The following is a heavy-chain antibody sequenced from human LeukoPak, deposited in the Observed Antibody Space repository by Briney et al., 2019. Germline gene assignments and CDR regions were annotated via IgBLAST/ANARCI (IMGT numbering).Heavy chain of an antibody. Sequence: PSETLSLTCTVSGGSISSGSYYWRWLRQPAGTGLEWIGRIYTSGSTNYNPPLKSRVTISVDTSKNQFSLRLSSVTAADTAVYYCARVTGYMIEDYFDYWGQGTLVTVSS. CDR2: IYTSGST. D-gene: IGHD3-22*01. V-gene: IGHV4-61*02. CDR1: GGSISSGSYY. CDR3: ARVTGYMIEDYFDY. J-gene: IGHJ4*02.